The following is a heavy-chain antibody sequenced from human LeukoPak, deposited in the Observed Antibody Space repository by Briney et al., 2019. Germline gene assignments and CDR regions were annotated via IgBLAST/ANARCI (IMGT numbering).Heavy chain of an antibody. Sequence: PGGSLRLSCAASGFSFSGCGMHWVCQAPGKGLEWVAFVWYDGRDKYYGDSVKGRFTISRDNSKNTLYLQMNSLRAEDTAMYYCAKDPYSYGSYFDYWGQGTLVIVSS. J-gene: IGHJ4*02. D-gene: IGHD5-18*01. CDR2: VWYDGRDK. CDR3: AKDPYSYGSYFDY. CDR1: GFSFSGCG. V-gene: IGHV3-30*02.